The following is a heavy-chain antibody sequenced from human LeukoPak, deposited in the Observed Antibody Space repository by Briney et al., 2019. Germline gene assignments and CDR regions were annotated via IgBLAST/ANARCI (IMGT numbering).Heavy chain of an antibody. CDR3: TTEPYYGSAFDY. CDR2: IKSKTDGGTT. Sequence: GGSLRPSCAASGFTFSNAWMSWVRQAPGKGLEWVGRIKSKTDGGTTDYAAPVKGRFTISRDDSKNTLYLQMNSLKTEDTAVYYCTTEPYYGSAFDYWGQGTLVTVSS. D-gene: IGHD3-10*01. J-gene: IGHJ4*02. CDR1: GFTFSNAW. V-gene: IGHV3-15*01.